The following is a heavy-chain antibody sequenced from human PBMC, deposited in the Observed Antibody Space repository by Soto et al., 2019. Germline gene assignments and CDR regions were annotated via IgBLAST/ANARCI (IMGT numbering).Heavy chain of an antibody. CDR3: ARGTGTTESPYDS. CDR2: VYHSGSI. J-gene: IGHJ4*02. CDR1: SGSISTRNW. D-gene: IGHD1-1*01. Sequence: QVQLQESGPGLVKPSETLSLTCTVSSGSISTRNWWSWVRQSPGKGLEWIGEVYHSGSINYSPSFTSRLTISVDKSKNQFSLKLRSVTAADTAVYYCARGTGTTESPYDSWGLGTLVTVSS. V-gene: IGHV4-4*02.